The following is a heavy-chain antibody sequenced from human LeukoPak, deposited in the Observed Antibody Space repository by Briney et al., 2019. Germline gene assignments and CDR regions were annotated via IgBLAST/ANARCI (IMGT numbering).Heavy chain of an antibody. CDR2: ISYDESDK. CDR1: GFTFNNYA. Sequence: GGSLRLSCETSGFTFNNYAVSWVRQAPGKGLEWVAVISYDESDKYYADSVKGRFTISRDNSKNTLYLQMNSLRPEDTAVYYCAKGVVAATNAAYYGMDVWGQGTTVTVSS. D-gene: IGHD2-15*01. CDR3: AKGVVAATNAAYYGMDV. V-gene: IGHV3-30*18. J-gene: IGHJ6*02.